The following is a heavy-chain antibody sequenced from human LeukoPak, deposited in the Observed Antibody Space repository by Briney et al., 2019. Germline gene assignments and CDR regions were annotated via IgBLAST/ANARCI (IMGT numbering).Heavy chain of an antibody. J-gene: IGHJ4*02. CDR1: GGSFSGYY. D-gene: IGHD3-3*01. V-gene: IGHV4-34*01. Sequence: PSETLSLTCAVYGGSFSGYYWSWIRQPPGKGLEWIGEINHGGSTNYNPSLKSRVTISVDTSKNQFSLKLSSVTAADTAVYYCARGHQRSITIIGVVTQYYFDYWGQGTLVTVSS. CDR3: ARGHQRSITIIGVVTQYYFDY. CDR2: INHGGST.